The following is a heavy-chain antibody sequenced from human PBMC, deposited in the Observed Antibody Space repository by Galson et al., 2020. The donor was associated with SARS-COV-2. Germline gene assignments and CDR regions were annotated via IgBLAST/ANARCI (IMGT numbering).Heavy chain of an antibody. CDR2: MRSETDGGTI. J-gene: IGHJ6*02. CDR3: TRCSWNYYYYGMDV. D-gene: IGHD2-15*01. V-gene: IGHV3-15*01. CDR1: GLTFSDAW. Sequence: GGSLRLSCAASGLTFSDAWMTWVRQAPGKGLEWVGRMRSETDGGTIEYAAPVKGRFIISRDDSKKTLYLQMNSLKTEDTAVYYYTRCSWNYYYYGMDVWGQGTTVTVSS.